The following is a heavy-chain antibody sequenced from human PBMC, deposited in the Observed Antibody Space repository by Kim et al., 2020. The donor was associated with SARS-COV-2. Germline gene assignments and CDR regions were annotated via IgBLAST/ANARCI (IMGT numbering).Heavy chain of an antibody. CDR3: ARVPWGAYNWFDP. V-gene: IGHV1-69*13. J-gene: IGHJ5*02. CDR1: GGTFSSYA. Sequence: SVKVSCKASGGTFSSYAISWVRQAPGQGLEWMGGIIPIFGTANYAQKFQGRVTITADESTSTAYMELSSLRSEDTAVYYCARVPWGAYNWFDPWGQGTLVTVSS. CDR2: IIPIFGTA. D-gene: IGHD3-16*01.